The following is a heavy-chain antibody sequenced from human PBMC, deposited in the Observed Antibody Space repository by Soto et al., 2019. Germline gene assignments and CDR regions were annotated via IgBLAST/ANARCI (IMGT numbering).Heavy chain of an antibody. CDR1: GYTFTSYA. J-gene: IGHJ4*02. Sequence: ASVKVSCKASGYTFTSYAMHWVRQAPGQRLEWMGWINAGNGNTKYSQKFQGRVTITRDTSTSTAYMELRSLRSDDTAVYYCARDRVYDSSGDKKDYWGQGTLVTVS. CDR2: INAGNGNT. CDR3: ARDRVYDSSGDKKDY. V-gene: IGHV1-3*01. D-gene: IGHD3-22*01.